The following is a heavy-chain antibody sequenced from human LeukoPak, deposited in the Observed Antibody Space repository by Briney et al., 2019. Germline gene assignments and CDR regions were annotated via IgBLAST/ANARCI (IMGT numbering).Heavy chain of an antibody. V-gene: IGHV3-9*01. D-gene: IGHD3-16*01. CDR3: AKLGGAFDI. J-gene: IGHJ3*02. CDR2: ITWNSGIK. Sequence: LRLSCAASGFTFDDYAMHWVRQAPGKGLEWVSYITWNSGIKGYADSVKGRFTISRDNAKNSLILQMNSLRVEDTALYYCAKLGGAFDIWGQGTMIIVSS. CDR1: GFTFDDYA.